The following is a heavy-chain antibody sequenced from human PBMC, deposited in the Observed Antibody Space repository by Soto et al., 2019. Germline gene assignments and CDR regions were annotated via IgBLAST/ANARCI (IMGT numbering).Heavy chain of an antibody. V-gene: IGHV3-7*01. CDR2: IKQDGSEK. J-gene: IGHJ3*02. D-gene: IGHD3-16*02. CDR1: GFTFSSYW. CDR3: GRELMITFGGVIPDAFDI. Sequence: GGSLSLSCAASGFTFSSYWMSWVRQAPGKGLEWVANIKQDGSEKYYVDSVKGRFTISRDNAKNSLYLQMNSLRAEDTAVYYCGRELMITFGGVIPDAFDIWGQGTMVTVSS.